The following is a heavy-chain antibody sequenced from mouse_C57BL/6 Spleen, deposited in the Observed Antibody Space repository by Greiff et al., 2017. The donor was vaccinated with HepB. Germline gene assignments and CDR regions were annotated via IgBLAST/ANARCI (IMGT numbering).Heavy chain of an antibody. Sequence: EVQLQQSGGDLVKPGGSLKLSCAASGFTFSSYGMSWVRQTPDKRLEWVATISSGGSYTYYPDSVKGRFTISRDNAKNTLYLQMSSLKSEDTAMYYCARHEGSNYPYFDYWGQGTTLTVSS. D-gene: IGHD2-5*01. CDR3: ARHEGSNYPYFDY. J-gene: IGHJ2*01. V-gene: IGHV5-6*01. CDR2: ISSGGSYT. CDR1: GFTFSSYG.